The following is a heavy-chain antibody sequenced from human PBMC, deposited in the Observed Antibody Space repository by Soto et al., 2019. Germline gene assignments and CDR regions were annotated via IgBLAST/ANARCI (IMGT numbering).Heavy chain of an antibody. CDR2: IAYDGSNA. CDR3: ARGDREDILVVVGARPGEYGIDI. D-gene: IGHD2-15*01. CDR1: GFTFRNYA. Sequence: GGSLRLSCAASGFTFRNYAMHWVRQAPGKGLECLAVIAYDGSNAFCRDSVKGRFTISRDNSKNTLYLHMNSLRSEDTVVYYCARGDREDILVVVGARPGEYGIDIWGQGTTVTVSS. J-gene: IGHJ6*02. V-gene: IGHV3-30-3*01.